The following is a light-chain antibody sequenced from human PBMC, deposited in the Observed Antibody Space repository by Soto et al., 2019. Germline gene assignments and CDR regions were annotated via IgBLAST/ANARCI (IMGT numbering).Light chain of an antibody. Sequence: EIVLPQSPASLSLSPGERAPLSCRASQSVSSHLAWFQQRPGQAPRLLIYGASNRAPGIPARFGGSGSGTNFTLTISSLEPDDFAVDYCQQRSNWPPVLTFGGGTKVEIK. CDR1: QSVSSH. CDR3: QQRSNWPPVLT. J-gene: IGKJ4*01. V-gene: IGKV3-11*01. CDR2: GAS.